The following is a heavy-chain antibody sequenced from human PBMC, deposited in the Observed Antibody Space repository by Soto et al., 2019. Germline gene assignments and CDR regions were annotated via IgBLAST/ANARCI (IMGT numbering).Heavy chain of an antibody. V-gene: IGHV4-59*02. CDR1: GGSVSGYY. CDR2: IYYSGNT. J-gene: IGHJ4*02. Sequence: SETLSLTCTVSGGSVSGYYWSWIRQPPGKALEWIAYIYYSGNTNYNPSLESRATISVDTSKNQFSLKMSSLRSEDTAVYYCARSYYYDSSGYSLEYGYWGQGTLVTVSS. D-gene: IGHD3-22*01. CDR3: ARSYYYDSSGYSLEYGY.